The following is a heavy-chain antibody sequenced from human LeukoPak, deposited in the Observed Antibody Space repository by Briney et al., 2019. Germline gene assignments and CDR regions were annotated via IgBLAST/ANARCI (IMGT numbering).Heavy chain of an antibody. V-gene: IGHV3-30*02. Sequence: GGSLRLSCAASGFTFSSYGMQWVRQAPGKGLEWVGFIRYEGSNKYYADSVKGRFTTSRDNAKNSLFLQMNSLRAEDTAVYYCARTHQGYSGYVPYYYYMDVWGKGTTVTISS. CDR3: ARTHQGYSGYVPYYYYMDV. D-gene: IGHD5-12*01. CDR2: IRYEGSNK. CDR1: GFTFSSYG. J-gene: IGHJ6*03.